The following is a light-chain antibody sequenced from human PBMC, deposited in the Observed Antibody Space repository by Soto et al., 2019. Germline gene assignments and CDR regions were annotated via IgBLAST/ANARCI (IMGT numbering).Light chain of an antibody. CDR2: DAS. J-gene: IGKJ1*01. V-gene: IGKV3-11*01. CDR1: QSVSSQ. CDR3: AQRVWPWT. Sequence: EIVLTQSPATLSLSPGERATLSCRASQSVSSQLAWYQHKPGQPPRLLIYDASNRATGIPDRFSGSGSGTVFTLTISNLDPEDVAVYSCAQRVWPWTVGKGTKVDIK.